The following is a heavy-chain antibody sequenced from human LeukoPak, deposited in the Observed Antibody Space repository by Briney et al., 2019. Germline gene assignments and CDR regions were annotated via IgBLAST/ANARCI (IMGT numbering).Heavy chain of an antibody. V-gene: IGHV4-4*07. CDR2: IYPSGST. CDR1: GGSISSYY. Sequence: SETLSLTCTVSGGSISSYYWSWIRQPAGKGLEWIGRIYPSGSTNYNPSLKSRISISVDTSKNQFSLKLSSVTAADTAVYYCARTTEGGYTYNYFYYYYMDVWGKGTTVTISS. J-gene: IGHJ6*03. CDR3: ARTTEGGYTYNYFYYYYMDV. D-gene: IGHD5-18*01.